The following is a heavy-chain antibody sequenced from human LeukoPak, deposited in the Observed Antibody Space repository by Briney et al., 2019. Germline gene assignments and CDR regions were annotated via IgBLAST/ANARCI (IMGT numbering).Heavy chain of an antibody. J-gene: IGHJ4*02. Sequence: GGSLRLSCAASGFTISSYEMNWVRQAPGKGLEWVSYISSSGSTIYYADSVKGRFTISRDNAKNSLYLQMDSLRAEDTAVYYCARVAKGGWFGELLSHFDYWGQGTLVTVSS. CDR2: ISSSGSTI. CDR3: ARVAKGGWFGELLSHFDY. V-gene: IGHV3-48*03. D-gene: IGHD3-10*01. CDR1: GFTISSYE.